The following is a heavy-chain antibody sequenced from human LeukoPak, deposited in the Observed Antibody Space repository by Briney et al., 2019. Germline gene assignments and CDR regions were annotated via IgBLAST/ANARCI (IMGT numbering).Heavy chain of an antibody. Sequence: GGSLRLSCAASGFTLRNYWMHWVRQAPGKGLVWVSRGEGDGSTSTYADSVKGRFTISRDTAKNTLYLQMNSLRAEDTAVYYCARRYGSGSYDGDWFDPWGQGTLVTVSS. CDR3: ARRYGSGSYDGDWFDP. CDR2: GEGDGSTS. V-gene: IGHV3-74*03. D-gene: IGHD3-10*01. J-gene: IGHJ5*02. CDR1: GFTLRNYW.